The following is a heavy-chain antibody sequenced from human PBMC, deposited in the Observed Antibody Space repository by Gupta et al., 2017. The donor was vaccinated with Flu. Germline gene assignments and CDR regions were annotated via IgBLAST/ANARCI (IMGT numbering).Heavy chain of an antibody. J-gene: IGHJ4*02. Sequence: EVQLLDSGGALVRRGGSWDPPCVSSGFGFASHGMNWVRQAPGKGLEWVSAISSRGGSTFYADSVKGRFTISRDNSKNTLYLQMNSLRAEDSALYYCAKDASITGTPQYVDHWGQGTLVTVSS. D-gene: IGHD1/OR15-1a*01. CDR2: ISSRGGST. CDR3: AKDASITGTPQYVDH. V-gene: IGHV3-23*01. CDR1: GFGFASHG.